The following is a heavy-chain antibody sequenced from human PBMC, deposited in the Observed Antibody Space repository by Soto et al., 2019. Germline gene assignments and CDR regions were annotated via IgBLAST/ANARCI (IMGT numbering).Heavy chain of an antibody. CDR2: IYSTGTT. J-gene: IGHJ2*01. CDR3: VRDRADFSSTYYHYFSV. Sequence: SETLSLTCKVSGNSVRHFYWSWIRQSAGKGLEWIGRIYSTGTTNFNPSLKSRLTMSMDMSKNQVSLNLTSVTAADTAVYYCVRDRADFSSTYYHYFSVWGRGTLVTVSS. V-gene: IGHV4-4*07. D-gene: IGHD6-13*01. CDR1: GNSVRHFY.